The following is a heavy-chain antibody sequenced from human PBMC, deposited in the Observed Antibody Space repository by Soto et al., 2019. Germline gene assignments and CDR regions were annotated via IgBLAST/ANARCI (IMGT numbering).Heavy chain of an antibody. CDR1: GYTFTSYS. J-gene: IGHJ6*02. D-gene: IGHD2-15*01. Sequence: ASVKVSCKASGYTFTSYSMHGVRQAPGQGLEGMGIINPSSGRTSYAQNFQGRVTMTSDTSTSIVYMEMSSLKSEDTAVYYCARDHNFGFILYAMDVWGQGTTVTVSS. CDR2: INPSSGRT. CDR3: ARDHNFGFILYAMDV. V-gene: IGHV1-46*01.